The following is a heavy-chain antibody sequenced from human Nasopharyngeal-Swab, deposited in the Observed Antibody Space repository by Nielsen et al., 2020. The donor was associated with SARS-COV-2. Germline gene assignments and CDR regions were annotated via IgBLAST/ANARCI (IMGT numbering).Heavy chain of an antibody. CDR2: LSRTRRST. Sequence: GGSLRLSCSASGFSFSNYAMSWVRQAPGQGLQYVSALSRTRRSTNYTDSVKGRFTTSRDNSKNAFFLHMTGLTVEDTAIYYCVKGHDFWSASGNYIEAWGKGTTVTGSS. CDR3: VKGHDFWSASGNYIEA. CDR1: GFSFSNYA. V-gene: IGHV3-64D*09. D-gene: IGHD3-3*01. J-gene: IGHJ6*03.